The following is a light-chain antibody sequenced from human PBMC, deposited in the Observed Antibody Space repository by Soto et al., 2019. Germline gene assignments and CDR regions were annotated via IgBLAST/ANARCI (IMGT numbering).Light chain of an antibody. V-gene: IGKV1-5*02. CDR1: QSISNW. CDR3: QQYNSYS. J-gene: IGKJ1*01. CDR2: HAS. Sequence: DILMTESPSPLPASVGARVTIICRASQSISNWLAWYQQKPGTAPKVLIYHASNLQSGVPSRFSGSGSGTEFTLTISSLQPDDFATYYFQQYNSYSFGQGAKVDIK.